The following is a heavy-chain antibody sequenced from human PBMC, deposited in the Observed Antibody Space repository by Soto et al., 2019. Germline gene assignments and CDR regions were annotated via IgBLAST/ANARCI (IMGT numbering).Heavy chain of an antibody. J-gene: IGHJ3*02. CDR1: GFTFSSYS. Sequence: EVQLVESGGGLVKPGGSLRLSCAASGFTFSSYSMNWVRQAPGKGLEWVSSISTTSTFIYYADSVKGRFTSSRDNAANSVFLQMNSLGVADTAVYYCAKEADDYGDYRRAFDIWGQGTMVTVSS. CDR3: AKEADDYGDYRRAFDI. V-gene: IGHV3-21*01. D-gene: IGHD4-17*01. CDR2: ISTTSTFI.